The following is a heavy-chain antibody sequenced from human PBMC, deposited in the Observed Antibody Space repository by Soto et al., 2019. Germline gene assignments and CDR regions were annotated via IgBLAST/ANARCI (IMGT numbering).Heavy chain of an antibody. CDR2: ISWNSGDK. Sequence: EVQLVQSGGGLAHPGGSLRLSCEASGFIFEDYDMHWVRQPPGKGPQWVSGISWNSGDKDYGDSVKGRFTISRDNAKNSLDLQMSSLRVEDTATYYCVKKSCSHTRCYTGWFFDLWGRGTLVTVSS. CDR3: VKKSCSHTRCYTGWFFDL. J-gene: IGHJ2*01. V-gene: IGHV3-9*01. CDR1: GFIFEDYD. D-gene: IGHD2-15*01.